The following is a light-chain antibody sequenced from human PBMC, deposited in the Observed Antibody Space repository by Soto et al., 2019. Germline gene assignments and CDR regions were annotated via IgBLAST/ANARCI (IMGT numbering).Light chain of an antibody. Sequence: EIVLPQSPATLSLSPGERATLSCRASQSVSSYLAWYQQKPGQAPRLLIYDAPNRATGIPARFSGSGSGTDFTLTISSLEPEDFAVYYCQQRSNWPLTFGGGTKVGIK. J-gene: IGKJ4*01. CDR2: DAP. CDR1: QSVSSY. CDR3: QQRSNWPLT. V-gene: IGKV3-11*01.